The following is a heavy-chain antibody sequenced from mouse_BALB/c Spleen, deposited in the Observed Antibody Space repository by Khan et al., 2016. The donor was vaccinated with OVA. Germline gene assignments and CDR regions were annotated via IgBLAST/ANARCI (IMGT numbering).Heavy chain of an antibody. CDR2: ISDKFNDYAT. J-gene: IGHJ4*01. Sequence: VQLKESGGGLVQPKGSLKLSCAASGFTFNTYAMNWVRQAPGKGLEWVARISDKFNDYATYHADSLKDRFTISRYASTSMLYLQMNNLQTEDTDMYGCVRPDGNYGYYAMDFWGQGTSVTVSS. CDR1: GFTFNTYA. D-gene: IGHD2-1*01. CDR3: VRPDGNYGYYAMDF. V-gene: IGHV10-1*02.